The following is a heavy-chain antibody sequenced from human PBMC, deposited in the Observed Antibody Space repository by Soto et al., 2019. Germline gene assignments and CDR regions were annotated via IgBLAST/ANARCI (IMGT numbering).Heavy chain of an antibody. CDR2: IYYSGST. CDR1: GGSVSSGSYY. D-gene: IGHD7-27*01. V-gene: IGHV4-61*01. J-gene: IGHJ6*02. CDR3: ARDSNWGGMDV. Sequence: QVQLQESGPGLVEPSETLSLTCTVSGGSVSSGSYYWSWIRQPPGKGLEWIGYIYYSGSTNYNPSLKSRVTISVDTSKNQFSLKLSSVTAADTAVYYCARDSNWGGMDVWGQGTTVTVSS.